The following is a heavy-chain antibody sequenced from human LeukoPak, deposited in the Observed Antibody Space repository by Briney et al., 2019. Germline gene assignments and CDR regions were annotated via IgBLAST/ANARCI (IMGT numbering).Heavy chain of an antibody. D-gene: IGHD3-22*01. Sequence: PGGSLRLSCAASGFTFDDYGMSWVHQAPGKGLEWVSGINWNGGSTGYADSVKGRFTISRDNAKSSLYLQMNSLRAEDTALYYCARGVYDSSGYYFRWYYFDYWGQGTLVTVSS. V-gene: IGHV3-20*04. CDR2: INWNGGST. CDR1: GFTFDDYG. CDR3: ARGVYDSSGYYFRWYYFDY. J-gene: IGHJ4*02.